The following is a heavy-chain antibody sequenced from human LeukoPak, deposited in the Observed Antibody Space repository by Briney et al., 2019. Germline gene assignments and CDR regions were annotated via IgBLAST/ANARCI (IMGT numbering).Heavy chain of an antibody. CDR3: ARRGGSGRAFDY. D-gene: IGHD1-26*01. Sequence: GGSLRLSCAASGFTFSSYAMHWVRQAPGKGLEWVAVISYDGSNKYYADSVKGRFTISRDNSKNTLYLQMNSLRAEDTAVYYCARRGGSGRAFDYWGQGTLVTVSS. V-gene: IGHV3-30-3*01. CDR1: GFTFSSYA. J-gene: IGHJ4*02. CDR2: ISYDGSNK.